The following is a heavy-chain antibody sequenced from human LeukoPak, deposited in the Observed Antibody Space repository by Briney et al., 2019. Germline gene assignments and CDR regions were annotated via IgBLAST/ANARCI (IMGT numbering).Heavy chain of an antibody. D-gene: IGHD5-18*01. Sequence: SVKVSCKASGGTFSSYAISWVRQAPGHGLEWMGGIIPIFGTANYAQKFQGRVTITADESTSTAYMELSSLRSEDTAVYYCARWLTAMVTGYYFDYWGQGTLVTVSS. CDR2: IIPIFGTA. CDR1: GGTFSSYA. CDR3: ARWLTAMVTGYYFDY. V-gene: IGHV1-69*13. J-gene: IGHJ4*02.